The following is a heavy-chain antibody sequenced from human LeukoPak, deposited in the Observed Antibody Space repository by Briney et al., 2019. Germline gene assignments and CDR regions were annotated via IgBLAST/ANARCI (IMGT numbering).Heavy chain of an antibody. CDR1: GLTFSSYA. CDR3: ARGTYYYDSSGYYSGGLGY. J-gene: IGHJ4*02. Sequence: PGGSLRLSCAAPGLTFSSYAMHWVRQAPGKGLECVAVISNDGSDKYYPHSVKGRFTISRDNTENTLYLQMNSLRAEDTAVYYCARGTYYYDSSGYYSGGLGYWGQGTLVSVSS. V-gene: IGHV3-30*04. CDR2: ISNDGSDK. D-gene: IGHD3-22*01.